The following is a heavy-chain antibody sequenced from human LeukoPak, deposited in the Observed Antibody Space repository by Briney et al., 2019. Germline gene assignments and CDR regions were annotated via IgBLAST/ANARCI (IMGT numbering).Heavy chain of an antibody. CDR3: ARVTYVRPYQLDY. D-gene: IGHD2-2*01. J-gene: IGHJ4*02. Sequence: ASVKVSCKASGYTFANYGINWVRQAPGQGLEWIGWISLENGNAGYAQRVQGRVTLTTDTSTSTAYMELRSLRSDDTAVYYCARVTYVRPYQLDYWGQGTMVSISS. CDR1: GYTFANYG. V-gene: IGHV1-18*01. CDR2: ISLENGNA.